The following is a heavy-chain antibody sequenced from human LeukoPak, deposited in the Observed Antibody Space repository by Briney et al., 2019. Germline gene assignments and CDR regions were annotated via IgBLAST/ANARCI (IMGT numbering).Heavy chain of an antibody. CDR3: ATGVVVVTAISAFDI. Sequence: APLKVSCKVSGYTLTELSMHWVRQAPGTGPEWMGGFDPEDGETIYAQKFQGRVTMTEDTSTDTAYMELSSLRSEDTAVYYCATGVVVVTAISAFDIWGQGTMVTVSS. J-gene: IGHJ3*02. CDR1: GYTLTELS. V-gene: IGHV1-24*01. CDR2: FDPEDGET. D-gene: IGHD2-21*02.